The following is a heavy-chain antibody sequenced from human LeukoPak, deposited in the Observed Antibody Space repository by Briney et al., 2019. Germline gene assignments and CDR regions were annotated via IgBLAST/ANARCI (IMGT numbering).Heavy chain of an antibody. D-gene: IGHD4/OR15-4a*01. Sequence: SETLSLTCAVYGGSFSGYYWSWIRQPPGKGLEWIGEINHSGSTNYNPSLKSRLTMSLDTSKNKLSLRLSSVTAADTAVYFCAREAKPANAAGLDVWGQGTTVTVSS. J-gene: IGHJ6*02. CDR1: GGSFSGYY. CDR3: AREAKPANAAGLDV. CDR2: INHSGST. V-gene: IGHV4-34*01.